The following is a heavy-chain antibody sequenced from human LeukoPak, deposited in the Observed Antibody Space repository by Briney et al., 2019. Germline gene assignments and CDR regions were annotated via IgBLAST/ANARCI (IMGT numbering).Heavy chain of an antibody. Sequence: GGSLRLSCAAPGFTFSSYGMHWVRQAPGKGLEWVAVISYDGSNKYYADSVKGRFTISRDNSKNTLYLQMNSLRAEDTAVYYCAKDRGYCSSTSCYNYYYYYGMDVWGQGTTVTVSS. CDR3: AKDRGYCSSTSCYNYYYYYGMDV. CDR1: GFTFSSYG. J-gene: IGHJ6*02. D-gene: IGHD2-2*02. V-gene: IGHV3-30*18. CDR2: ISYDGSNK.